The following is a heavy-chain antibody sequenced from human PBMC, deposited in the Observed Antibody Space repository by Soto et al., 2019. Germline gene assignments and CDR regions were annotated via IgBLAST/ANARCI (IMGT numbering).Heavy chain of an antibody. CDR1: VFTCSSYG. CDR2: ISYDGSNK. D-gene: IGHD3-16*01. J-gene: IGHJ4*02. CDR3: AKDLGGGESY. Sequence: WWSLRLSCSASVFTCSSYGMHWVRQAPGKGLEWVAVISYDGSNKYYADSVKGRFTISRDNSKNTLYLQMNSLRAEDTAVYYCAKDLGGGESYWGQGTLVTVSS. V-gene: IGHV3-30*18.